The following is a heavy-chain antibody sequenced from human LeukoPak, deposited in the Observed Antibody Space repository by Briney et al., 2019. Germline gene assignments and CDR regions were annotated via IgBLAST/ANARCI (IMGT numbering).Heavy chain of an antibody. CDR1: GFTFSNYA. J-gene: IGHJ5*02. V-gene: IGHV3-64*01. CDR2: ISSNGGST. CDR3: AREDSGSGWGNWFDP. D-gene: IGHD2-15*01. Sequence: GGSLRLSCVASGFTFSNYAMHWVRQAPGKGLEYVSAISSNGGSTYYANSVKGRFTISRDNSKNTLYLQMGSLRAEDMAVYYCAREDSGSGWGNWFDPWGQGTLVTVSS.